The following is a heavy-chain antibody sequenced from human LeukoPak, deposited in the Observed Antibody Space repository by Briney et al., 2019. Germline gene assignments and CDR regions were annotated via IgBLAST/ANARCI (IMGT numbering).Heavy chain of an antibody. CDR2: ISSSGSTI. Sequence: GVSLRLSCAASGFTFSSYEMNWVRQAPGKGLEWVSYISSSGSTIYYADSVKGRFTIYRDNAKNSLYLQRNSLRAEVTAVYYCARSSMNYDYDWGSYRPPWGALYYYYYMDVWGKGTTVTISS. J-gene: IGHJ6*03. CDR3: ARSSMNYDYDWGSYRPPWGALYYYYYMDV. CDR1: GFTFSSYE. D-gene: IGHD3-16*02. V-gene: IGHV3-48*03.